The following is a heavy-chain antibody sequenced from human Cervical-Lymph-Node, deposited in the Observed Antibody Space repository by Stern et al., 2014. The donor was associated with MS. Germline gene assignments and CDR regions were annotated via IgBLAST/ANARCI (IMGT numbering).Heavy chain of an antibody. CDR1: GFTFSSYW. CDR2: LNRDGSTT. Sequence: EVQLEESGGGLVQPGESLKLSCAASGFTFSSYWMHWVRQAPGKGLVWVSRLNRDGSTTSYADAVKGRFTISRDNAKNTLYLQMNSLRVEDTGVYYCARVSPVGALPSYYYYAMDVWGRGTTVTVSS. D-gene: IGHD1-26*01. V-gene: IGHV3-74*02. J-gene: IGHJ6*02. CDR3: ARVSPVGALPSYYYYAMDV.